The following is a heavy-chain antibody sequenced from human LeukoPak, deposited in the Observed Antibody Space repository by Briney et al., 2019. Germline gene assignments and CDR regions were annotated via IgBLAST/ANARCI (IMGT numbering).Heavy chain of an antibody. Sequence: SETLSLTFTVSGGSVNGVYCNWIRQAPGKGLEGIGFIHYRGLTVYSPPLHSRVSMSVDTSRHQFSLDLSSVPAADTALYCCARDPPEDEWNSLDSWGQGVLVTVSS. CDR1: GGSVNGVY. J-gene: IGHJ4*02. CDR2: IHYRGLT. D-gene: IGHD1-7*01. V-gene: IGHV4-59*02. CDR3: ARDPPEDEWNSLDS.